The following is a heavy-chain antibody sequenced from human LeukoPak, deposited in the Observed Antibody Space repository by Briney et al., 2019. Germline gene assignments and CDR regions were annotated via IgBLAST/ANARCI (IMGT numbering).Heavy chain of an antibody. CDR2: INPNSGGT. J-gene: IGHJ4*02. CDR3: ARGSSYGFSMGY. Sequence: ASVKVSCKASGYTFTGYYMHWVRQAPGQGLEWMGRINPNSGGTNYAQKFQGRVTMTTDTSTTTAYMELRSLRSDDSAVYYCARGSSYGFSMGYWGQGTLVTVSS. CDR1: GYTFTGYY. D-gene: IGHD5-18*01. V-gene: IGHV1-2*02.